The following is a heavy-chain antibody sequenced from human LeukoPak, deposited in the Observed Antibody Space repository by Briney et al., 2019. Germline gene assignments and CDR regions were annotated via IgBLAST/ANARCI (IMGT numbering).Heavy chain of an antibody. CDR1: GGSVSSGSYY. J-gene: IGHJ4*02. Sequence: LETLSLTCTVSGGSVSSGSYYWSWIRQPPGKGLEWIGYIYYSGSTNYNPSLKSRVTISVDTSKNQFSLKLSSVTAADTAVYYCARGLNSGWYVDYWGQGTLVTVSS. V-gene: IGHV4-61*01. CDR3: ARGLNSGWYVDY. CDR2: IYYSGST. D-gene: IGHD5-12*01.